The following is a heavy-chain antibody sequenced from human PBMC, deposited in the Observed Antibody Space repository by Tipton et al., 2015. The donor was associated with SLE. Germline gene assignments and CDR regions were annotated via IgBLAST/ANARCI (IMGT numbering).Heavy chain of an antibody. CDR2: IHYSGNT. CDR3: ARDGKPGIPYKHYAMDA. D-gene: IGHD2-2*02. CDR1: GDSMDNYY. V-gene: IGHV4-59*01. Sequence: LRLSCTVAGDSMDNYYWTWIQQPPGKGLEWIGTIHYSGNTYNNPSLKSRLSISIDKSKNQFSLKLSSVIAADTAVYFFARDGKPGIPYKHYAMDAWGQGSTVTVSS. J-gene: IGHJ6*02.